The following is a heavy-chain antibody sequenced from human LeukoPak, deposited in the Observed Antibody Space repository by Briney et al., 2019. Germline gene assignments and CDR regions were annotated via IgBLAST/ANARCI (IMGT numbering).Heavy chain of an antibody. CDR1: GYTFSSYA. CDR3: ARGVAAAGTFYYYYYMDV. Sequence: GASVKVSCKASGYTFSSYAMNWVRQAPGQGLEWMGWISAYNGNTNYAQKLQGRVTMTTDTSTSTAYMELRSLRSDDTAVYYCARGVAAAGTFYYYYYMDVWGKGTTVTVSS. V-gene: IGHV1-18*01. CDR2: ISAYNGNT. J-gene: IGHJ6*03. D-gene: IGHD6-13*01.